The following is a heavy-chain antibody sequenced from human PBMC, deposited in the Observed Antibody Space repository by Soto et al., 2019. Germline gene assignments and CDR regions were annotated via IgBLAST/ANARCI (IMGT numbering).Heavy chain of an antibody. Sequence: QVHLVQSGAEVKKPGASVKVSCKGSGYGFTTYGITWVRQAPGQGLEWMAWIGARNGNTNYAQKLQGRVTVTRDTSTSTAYMELRSLRSDDTAVYYCARERYGDYWGQGALVTVSS. CDR3: ARERYGDY. V-gene: IGHV1-18*01. CDR1: GYGFTTYG. D-gene: IGHD1-1*01. J-gene: IGHJ4*02. CDR2: IGARNGNT.